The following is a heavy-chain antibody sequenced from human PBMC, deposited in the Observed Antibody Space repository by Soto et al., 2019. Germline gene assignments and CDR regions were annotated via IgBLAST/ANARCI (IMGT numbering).Heavy chain of an antibody. D-gene: IGHD2-2*01. J-gene: IGHJ6*04. CDR3: ARWGWSSTSCYYYYGMDV. V-gene: IGHV1-8*01. Sequence: ASVKVSCKASGYTFTSYDINWVRQATGQGLEWMGWMNPNSGNTGYAQKFQGRVTMTRNTSISTAYMELSSLRSEDTAVYYCARWGWSSTSCYYYYGMDVGGEGTTVNGSS. CDR2: MNPNSGNT. CDR1: GYTFTSYD.